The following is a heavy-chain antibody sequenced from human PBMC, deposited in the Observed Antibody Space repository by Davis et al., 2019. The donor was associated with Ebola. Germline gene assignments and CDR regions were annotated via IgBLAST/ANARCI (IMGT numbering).Heavy chain of an antibody. J-gene: IGHJ6*02. Sequence: PGGSLRLSCAASGFTFSSYWMSWVRQAPGEGLEWVANIKQDGSEKYYVDSVKGRFTISRDNAKNSLYLQMNSLRAEDTAVYYCARDKVCSSTSCTYYYYYGMDVWGQGTTVTVSS. D-gene: IGHD2-2*01. CDR3: ARDKVCSSTSCTYYYYYGMDV. CDR2: IKQDGSEK. V-gene: IGHV3-7*03. CDR1: GFTFSSYW.